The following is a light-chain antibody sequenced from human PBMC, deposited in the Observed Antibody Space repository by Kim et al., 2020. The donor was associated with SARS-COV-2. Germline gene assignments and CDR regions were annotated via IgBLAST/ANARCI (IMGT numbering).Light chain of an antibody. CDR3: SSYSTTTVL. CDR2: DVR. J-gene: IGLJ2*01. CDR1: NSDVGSYNR. V-gene: IGLV2-14*01. Sequence: QSALTQPASVSESPGQSITISCTGTNSDVGSYNRVSWYQQHPGKAPKLMIYDVRKRPSGVSNRFFGSKSGNTACLTISALQAEDGADYYCSSYSTTTVLFGGGTQLTVL.